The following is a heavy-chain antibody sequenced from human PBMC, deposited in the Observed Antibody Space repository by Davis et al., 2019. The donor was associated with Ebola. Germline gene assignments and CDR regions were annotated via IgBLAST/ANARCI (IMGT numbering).Heavy chain of an antibody. CDR1: GGSFSGYY. CDR3: ARIRRYNWNYGGMDV. CDR2: INHSGST. J-gene: IGHJ6*02. D-gene: IGHD1-20*01. Sequence: GSLRLSCAVYGGSFSGYYWSWIRQPPGKGLEWIGEINHSGSTNYNPSLKSRVTISVDTSKNQFSLKLSSVTAADTAVYYCARIRRYNWNYGGMDVWGQGTTVTVSS. V-gene: IGHV4-34*01.